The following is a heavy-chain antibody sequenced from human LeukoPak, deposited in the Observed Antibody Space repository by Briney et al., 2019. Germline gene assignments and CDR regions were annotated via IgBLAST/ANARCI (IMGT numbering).Heavy chain of an antibody. D-gene: IGHD6-19*01. CDR1: GFTFSSYA. V-gene: IGHV3-23*01. CDR3: AKDRPGRIAVAAIFDY. Sequence: GGSLRLSCAASGFTFSSYAMSWVRQAPGKGLEWVSAISGSGGSTYYADSVKGRFTISRDNSKNTLYLQMNSLRAEYTAVYYCAKDRPGRIAVAAIFDYWGQGTLVTVSS. J-gene: IGHJ4*02. CDR2: ISGSGGST.